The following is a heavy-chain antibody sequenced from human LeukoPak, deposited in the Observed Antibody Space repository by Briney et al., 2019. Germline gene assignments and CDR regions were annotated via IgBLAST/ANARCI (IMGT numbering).Heavy chain of an antibody. CDR1: EFTFSTYS. D-gene: IGHD2-21*02. J-gene: IGHJ4*02. CDR3: AREGASDSARTLDS. CDR2: ISSSSSYI. Sequence: GGSLRLSCAASEFTFSTYSMNWVRQAPGKGLEWVSFISSSSSYIYYADSVKGRFTISRDNAKNSLYLQMNSLRAEDTAVYFCAREGASDSARTLDSWGQGTLVTVSS. V-gene: IGHV3-21*06.